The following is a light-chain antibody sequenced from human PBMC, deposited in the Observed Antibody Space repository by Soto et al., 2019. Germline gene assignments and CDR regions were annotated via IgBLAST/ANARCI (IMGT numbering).Light chain of an antibody. CDR3: TSYTSSIAWV. Sequence: QSVLIQPASVSGPPGQSITISCTGTSSDVGGYNYVSWFQLHPGKAPRLIIYEVINRPSGVSNRFSGSKSGNTASLTISGLQAEDEADYYCTSYTSSIAWVFGSGTKVTVL. CDR2: EVI. CDR1: SSDVGGYNY. V-gene: IGLV2-14*01. J-gene: IGLJ1*01.